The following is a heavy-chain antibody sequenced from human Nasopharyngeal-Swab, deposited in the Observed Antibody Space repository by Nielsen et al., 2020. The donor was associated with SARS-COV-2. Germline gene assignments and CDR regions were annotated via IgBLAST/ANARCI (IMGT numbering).Heavy chain of an antibody. J-gene: IGHJ4*02. V-gene: IGHV3-64*02. Sequence: GESLKISCAASGFTFSSYSMHWVRQAPGKGLEFVSAITSDGGTTYYADSLKGRFTISRDNSKNTLYLQMNSLRAEDTAVYYCARDHPLLSSDYWGQGTLVTVSS. CDR1: GFTFSSYS. CDR3: ARDHPLLSSDY. D-gene: IGHD2/OR15-2a*01. CDR2: ITSDGGTT.